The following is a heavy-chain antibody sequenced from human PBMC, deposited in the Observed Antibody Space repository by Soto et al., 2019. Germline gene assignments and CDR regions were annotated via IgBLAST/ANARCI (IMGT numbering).Heavy chain of an antibody. D-gene: IGHD3-10*01. CDR2: IDPSDSYT. Sequence: GEALKSAGKGSGYSVTSYWIGWVRQMPGKGREWMGRIDPSDSYTNYSPSFQGHVTISADKSISTAYLQWSSLKASDTAMYYCARLSIPMVRRVIWNDYGIAVSGQATTVTVSS. CDR1: GYSVTSYW. V-gene: IGHV5-10-1*01. J-gene: IGHJ6*02. CDR3: ARLSIPMVRRVIWNDYGIAV.